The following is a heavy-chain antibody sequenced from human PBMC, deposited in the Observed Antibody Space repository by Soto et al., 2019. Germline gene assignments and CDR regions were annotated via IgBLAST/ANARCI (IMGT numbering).Heavy chain of an antibody. J-gene: IGHJ3*02. D-gene: IGHD3-3*01. CDR2: ISWNSGSI. CDR3: AKDIMIFGVGDAFDI. Sequence: EVQLVESGGGLVQPGRSLRLSCAASGFTFDDYAMHWVRQAPGKGLEWVSGISWNSGSIGYADSVKGRFTISRDNAKNPQDLQMNSLRAEDTALYYGAKDIMIFGVGDAFDIWGQGTMVTVSS. CDR1: GFTFDDYA. V-gene: IGHV3-9*01.